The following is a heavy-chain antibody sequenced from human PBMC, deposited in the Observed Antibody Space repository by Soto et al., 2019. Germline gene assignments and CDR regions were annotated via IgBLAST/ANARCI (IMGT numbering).Heavy chain of an antibody. D-gene: IGHD3-10*01. V-gene: IGHV1-8*01. CDR2: MNPDSGNT. Sequence: QVQLVQSGAEVKKPGASVKVSCKASGYTFTSYDINWVRQATGQGLEWMGWMNPDSGNTGYAQKFKGRVTMTRNTSMSTAYRELSSLRSEDTAVYYCARGLYVSGSYYIEYWGQGTLVTVSS. CDR1: GYTFTSYD. J-gene: IGHJ4*02. CDR3: ARGLYVSGSYYIEY.